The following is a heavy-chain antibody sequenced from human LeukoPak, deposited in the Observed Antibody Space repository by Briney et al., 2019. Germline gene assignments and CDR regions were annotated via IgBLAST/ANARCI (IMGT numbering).Heavy chain of an antibody. CDR1: GFNFSDSR. CDR2: INRDGTEK. CDR3: VRADLYFES. V-gene: IGHV3-7*04. J-gene: IGHJ4*02. D-gene: IGHD3/OR15-3a*01. Sequence: GGSLRLSWPTSGFNFSDSRMSWVRQAPGKGLQWVANINRDGTEKHFLDSVEGRFTISRDNAKKSLYLLMNSLRPQDTAVYFCVRADLYFESWGQGTLVTVSS.